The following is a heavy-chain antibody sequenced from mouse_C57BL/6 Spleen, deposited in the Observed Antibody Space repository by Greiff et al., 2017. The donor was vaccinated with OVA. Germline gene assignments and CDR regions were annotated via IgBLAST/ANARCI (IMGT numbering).Heavy chain of an antibody. CDR1: GFTFSDYG. D-gene: IGHD1-1*01. J-gene: IGHJ1*03. CDR3: ARGGYGSSHWYFDV. CDR2: ISSGSSTI. Sequence: EVHLVESGGGLVKPGGSLKLSCAASGFTFSDYGMHWVRQAPEKGLEWVAYISSGSSTIYYADTVKGRFTISRDNAKNTLFLQMTSLRSEDTAMYYCARGGYGSSHWYFDVWGTGTTVTVSS. V-gene: IGHV5-17*01.